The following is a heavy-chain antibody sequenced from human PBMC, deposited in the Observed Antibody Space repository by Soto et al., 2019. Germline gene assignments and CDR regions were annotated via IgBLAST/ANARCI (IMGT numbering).Heavy chain of an antibody. CDR2: TYQSGSA. V-gene: IGHV4-30-2*06. Sequence: SLTCTVSGGSISSGGYSWTWLRQSPGKGLEWIGYTYQSGSAFYNPSLKSRVTISVDRSKNQFSLNLTSVTAADTAVYYCARDYYGMDVWGQGTTVT. CDR3: ARDYYGMDV. CDR1: GGSISSGGYS. J-gene: IGHJ6*02.